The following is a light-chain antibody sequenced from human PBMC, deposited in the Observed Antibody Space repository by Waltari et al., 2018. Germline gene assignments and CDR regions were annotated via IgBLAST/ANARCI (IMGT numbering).Light chain of an antibody. CDR2: AAS. CDR1: QGISSY. J-gene: IGKJ4*01. V-gene: IGKV1-9*01. CDR3: QELNTYPQSLT. Sequence: DLQLTQSPSFLSASIGDRVTITCRASQGISSYLAWYQQRPGKAPKLLIYAASTLQSGVPSRFSGSGSGTEFTLTISSLQPEDFATYYCQELNTYPQSLTFGGGTKVEI.